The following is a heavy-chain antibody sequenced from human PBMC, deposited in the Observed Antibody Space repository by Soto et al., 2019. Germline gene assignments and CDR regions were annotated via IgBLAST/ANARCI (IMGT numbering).Heavy chain of an antibody. D-gene: IGHD1-26*01. J-gene: IGHJ6*02. CDR3: ARGSRIVGVHYGMDV. CDR1: GGSISTYY. V-gene: IGHV4-4*07. CDR2: IYSSGST. Sequence: LSLTCTVSGGSISTYYWTWIRQPAGKGLEWVGRIYSSGSTNYNPSLKSRVTMSVDTSKNQFSLNLTSVTAADTAVYYCARGSRIVGVHYGMDVWGQGTTVTVSS.